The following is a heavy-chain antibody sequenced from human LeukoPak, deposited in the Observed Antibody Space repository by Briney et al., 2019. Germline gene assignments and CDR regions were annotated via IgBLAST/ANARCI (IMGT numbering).Heavy chain of an antibody. V-gene: IGHV3-7*01. D-gene: IGHD1-26*01. CDR1: GFTFSSYS. J-gene: IGHJ4*02. CDR3: ARGRFYSGSYVTFDY. Sequence: GGSLRLSCAASGFTFSSYSMSWVRQAPGKGLEWVANIKQDGSEKYYVDSVKGRFTISRDNAKNSLYLQVNSLRAGDTAVYYCARGRFYSGSYVTFDYWGQGTLVTVSS. CDR2: IKQDGSEK.